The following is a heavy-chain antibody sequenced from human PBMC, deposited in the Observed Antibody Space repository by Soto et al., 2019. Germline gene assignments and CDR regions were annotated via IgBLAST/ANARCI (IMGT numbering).Heavy chain of an antibody. J-gene: IGHJ4*02. D-gene: IGHD3-10*01. CDR2: IWYDGSNK. CDR3: ARYYYGSGSPQELDY. Sequence: QVQLVESGGGVVQPGRSLRLSCAASGFTFSSYGMHWVRQAPGKGLEWVAVIWYDGSNKYCADSVKGRFTISRDNSKNTLYLQMNSLRAEDTAVYYCARYYYGSGSPQELDYWGQGTLVTVSS. CDR1: GFTFSSYG. V-gene: IGHV3-33*01.